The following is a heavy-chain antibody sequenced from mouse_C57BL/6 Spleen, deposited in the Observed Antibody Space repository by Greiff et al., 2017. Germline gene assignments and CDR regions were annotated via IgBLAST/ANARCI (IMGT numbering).Heavy chain of an antibody. CDR2: IDPEDGDT. CDR1: GFNIKDYY. J-gene: IGHJ4*01. CDR3: TPFYYGNSYYAMDY. V-gene: IGHV14-1*01. D-gene: IGHD2-1*01. Sequence: EVQLQQSGAELVRPGASVKLSCTASGFNIKDYYMHWVKQRPEQGLEWIGRIDPEDGDTEYAPKFQGKATMTADTSSNTAYLQLSSLTSEDTAVYYCTPFYYGNSYYAMDYWGQGTSVTVSS.